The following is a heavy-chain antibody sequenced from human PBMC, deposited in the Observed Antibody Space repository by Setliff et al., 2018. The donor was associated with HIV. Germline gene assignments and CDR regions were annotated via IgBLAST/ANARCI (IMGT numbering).Heavy chain of an antibody. D-gene: IGHD2-2*01. CDR3: VRDTTSGWMLTS. J-gene: IGHJ4*02. Sequence: GSLRLSCAASGFTLGSYGMNWVRQAPGKGLEWISYIDFDSITIYYADSVRGRFTVSRDNARDSLFLQMNSLRDEDTALYYCVRDTTSGWMLTSWGQGTLVTVSS. V-gene: IGHV3-48*02. CDR1: GFTLGSYG. CDR2: IDFDSITI.